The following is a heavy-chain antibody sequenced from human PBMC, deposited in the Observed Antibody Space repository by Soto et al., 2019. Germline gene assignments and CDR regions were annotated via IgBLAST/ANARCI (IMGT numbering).Heavy chain of an antibody. D-gene: IGHD3-10*01. CDR2: VRYDGSNK. V-gene: IGHV3-30*02. CDR3: ARDSNYDSGTPDY. Sequence: QVQLVESGGGVAQPGRSLRLSCAASGFTFSIYGIHWVRQAPGKGLEWVAFVRYDGSNKYYADSVKGRFTISRDNAVNTLYLQMNSLRAEDMALYYCARDSNYDSGTPDYWGQGTLVTVSS. CDR1: GFTFSIYG. J-gene: IGHJ4*02.